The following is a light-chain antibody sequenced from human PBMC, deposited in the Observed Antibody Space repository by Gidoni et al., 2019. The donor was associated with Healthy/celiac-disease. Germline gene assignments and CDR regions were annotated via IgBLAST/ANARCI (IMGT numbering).Light chain of an antibody. CDR2: WAS. CDR3: QQYYSTPYT. V-gene: IGKV4-1*01. J-gene: IGKJ2*01. Sequence: DIVMTQSPDSLAVSLGERATINCKSRQSVLYSSNNKNYLAWYQQKPGQPPKLLIYWASTRESGVPDRLSGGGSGTDFTLTISSLQAEDVAVYYCQQYYSTPYTFGQGTKLEIK. CDR1: QSVLYSSNNKNY.